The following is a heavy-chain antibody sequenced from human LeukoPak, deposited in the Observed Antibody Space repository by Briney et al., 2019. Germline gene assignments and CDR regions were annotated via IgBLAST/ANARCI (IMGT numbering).Heavy chain of an antibody. D-gene: IGHD2-21*02. J-gene: IGHJ4*02. V-gene: IGHV1-8*01. CDR3: VRVRGNCGDDCYSFDS. CDR1: GYTFTSFD. CDR2: MNPNSGNS. Sequence: GASVKVSCKASGYTFTSFDFSWVRQATGQGLEWMGWMNPNSGNSGYEQRFRGRVTLTRNTAIRTAYMELSGLRSDDTAVYYCVRVRGNCGDDCYSFDSWGQGTLVTVSS.